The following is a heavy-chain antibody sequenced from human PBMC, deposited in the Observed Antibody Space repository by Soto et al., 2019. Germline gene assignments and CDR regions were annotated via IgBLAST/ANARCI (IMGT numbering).Heavy chain of an antibody. CDR1: GGSISSGGYY. Sequence: QVQLQESGPGLVKPSQTLSLTCTVSGGSISSGGYYWSWIRQHPGKGLEWIGYIYYSGSTYYNPSLNSRVTISVDTPKNQFSLKLSSVTAADPAVYYCARGLVGYSPHWGQGTLVTVSS. D-gene: IGHD3-22*01. V-gene: IGHV4-31*03. J-gene: IGHJ4*02. CDR3: ARGLVGYSPH. CDR2: IYYSGST.